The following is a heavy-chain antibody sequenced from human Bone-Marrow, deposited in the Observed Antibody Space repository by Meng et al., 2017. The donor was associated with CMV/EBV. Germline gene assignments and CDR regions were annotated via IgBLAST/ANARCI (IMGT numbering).Heavy chain of an antibody. J-gene: IGHJ4*02. D-gene: IGHD3-10*01. Sequence: SGLTFSNYAMSWVHQAPSKGLEWVSGISGSGDSTYSADSVKGRFTISRDNSKNTLYLQMNSLRAEDTAVYYCANQYHGSGSYYNSLDYWGRGTLVTVSS. V-gene: IGHV3-23*01. CDR3: ANQYHGSGSYYNSLDY. CDR1: GLTFSNYA. CDR2: ISGSGDST.